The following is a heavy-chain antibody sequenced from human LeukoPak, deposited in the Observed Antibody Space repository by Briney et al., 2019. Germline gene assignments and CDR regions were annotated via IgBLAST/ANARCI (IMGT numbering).Heavy chain of an antibody. Sequence: ASVKVSCKASGYTFTSYGISWVRQAPGQGLEWMGWISAYNGNTNYAQKLQGRVTMTTDTSTSTAYMELRSLKSDDTAVYYCARDIVGATTGSYYFDYWGQGTLVTVSS. CDR3: ARDIVGATTGSYYFDY. V-gene: IGHV1-18*01. CDR1: GYTFTSYG. D-gene: IGHD1-26*01. CDR2: ISAYNGNT. J-gene: IGHJ4*02.